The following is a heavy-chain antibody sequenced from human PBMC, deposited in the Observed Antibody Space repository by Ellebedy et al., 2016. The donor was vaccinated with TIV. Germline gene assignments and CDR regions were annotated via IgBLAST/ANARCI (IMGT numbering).Heavy chain of an antibody. CDR3: AKDRWDDDAFDI. CDR1: GFTFSSYA. CDR2: ISGSGGST. D-gene: IGHD1-26*01. J-gene: IGHJ3*02. V-gene: IGHV3-23*01. Sequence: GESLKISCAASGFTFSSYAMSWVRQAPGKGLEWVSAISGSGGSTYYADSVRGRFTISRDNSKNTLYLQMNDLRAEDTAVYYCAKDRWDDDAFDIWGQGTMVTVSS.